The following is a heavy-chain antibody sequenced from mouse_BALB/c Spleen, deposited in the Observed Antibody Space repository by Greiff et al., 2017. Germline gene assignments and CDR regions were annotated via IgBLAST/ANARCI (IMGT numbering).Heavy chain of an antibody. Sequence: VKLVESGGDLVKPGGSLKLSCAASGFTFSSYGMSWVRQTPDKRLEWVATIRSGGSYTYYPDSEKGRFTISRDNAKNPLYLQMSSLKSEDTAMYYCARLYGRSSMDDWGQGTSVTVSA. CDR3: ARLYGRSSMDD. J-gene: IGHJ4*01. V-gene: IGHV5-6*02. CDR2: IRSGGSYT. D-gene: IGHD2-10*02. CDR1: GFTFSSYG.